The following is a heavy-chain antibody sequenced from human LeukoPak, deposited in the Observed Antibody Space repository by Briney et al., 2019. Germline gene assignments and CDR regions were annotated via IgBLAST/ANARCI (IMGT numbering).Heavy chain of an antibody. CDR3: ARVEEGYGAGRRENYYYYYMDV. CDR1: GGSISSYY. J-gene: IGHJ6*03. Sequence: SETLSLTCTVSGGSISSYYWSWIRQPPGKGLEWIGYIHYSGSTNYNPSLKSRATISEDTSKNQFSLKLSSVTAADTAVYYCARVEEGYGAGRRENYYYYYMDVWGKGTTVTISS. CDR2: IHYSGST. D-gene: IGHD3-10*01. V-gene: IGHV4-59*01.